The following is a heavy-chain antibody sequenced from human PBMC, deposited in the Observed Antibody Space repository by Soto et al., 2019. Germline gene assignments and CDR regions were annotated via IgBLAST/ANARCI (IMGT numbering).Heavy chain of an antibody. CDR3: AREPSRSLFDP. Sequence: SETLSLTCAVSGGSISSSNWWSWVRQPPGKGLEWIGEIYHSGSTNHNPSLKSRVTISVDKSKNQFSLKLSSVTAADTAVYYCAREPSRSLFDPWGQGTLVTVSA. CDR1: GGSISSSNW. CDR2: IYHSGST. V-gene: IGHV4-4*02. J-gene: IGHJ5*02.